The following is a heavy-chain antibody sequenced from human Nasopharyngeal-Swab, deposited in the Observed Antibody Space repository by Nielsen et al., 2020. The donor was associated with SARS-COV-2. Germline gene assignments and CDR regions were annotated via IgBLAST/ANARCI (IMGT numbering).Heavy chain of an antibody. D-gene: IGHD3-3*01. Sequence: GESLKISCAASGFTFSSYAMSWVREAPGKGLEWVSVIYSGGSSTYYADCVKGRFTISRDNSKNTLYLQMNSLRAEDTAVYYCAKWSHYDFWSGYSNWGQGTLVTVSS. V-gene: IGHV3-23*03. CDR2: IYSGGSST. J-gene: IGHJ4*02. CDR3: AKWSHYDFWSGYSN. CDR1: GFTFSSYA.